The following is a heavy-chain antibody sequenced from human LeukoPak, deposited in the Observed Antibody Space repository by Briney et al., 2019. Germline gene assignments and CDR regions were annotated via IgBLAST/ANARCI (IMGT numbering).Heavy chain of an antibody. CDR2: IAGGDDR. V-gene: IGHV3-23*01. CDR1: GFIFSPYA. Sequence: GGSLRLSCAASGFIFSPYAMSWVRQAPGKGLEWVAGIAGGDDRFYADSVKGRFSISRDNSKNTVDLQMNSLRVEDTAVYYCVKPLCSRTTCYRYFDYWGQGIPVAVSS. D-gene: IGHD2-2*01. CDR3: VKPLCSRTTCYRYFDY. J-gene: IGHJ4*02.